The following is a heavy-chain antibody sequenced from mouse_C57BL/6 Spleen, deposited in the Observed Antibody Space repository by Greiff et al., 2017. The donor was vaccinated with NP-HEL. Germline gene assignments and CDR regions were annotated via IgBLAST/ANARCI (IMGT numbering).Heavy chain of an antibody. CDR1: GYTFTSYW. D-gene: IGHD1-1*01. V-gene: IGHV1-59*01. J-gene: IGHJ2*01. CDR3: ARGVTTVVVPFDY. CDR2: IDPSDSYT. Sequence: QVQLKQPGAELVRPGTSVKLSCKASGYTFTSYWMHWVKQRPGQGLEWIGVIDPSDSYTNYNQKFKGKATLTVDTSSSTAYMQLSSLTSEDSAVYYCARGVTTVVVPFDYWGQGTTLTVSS.